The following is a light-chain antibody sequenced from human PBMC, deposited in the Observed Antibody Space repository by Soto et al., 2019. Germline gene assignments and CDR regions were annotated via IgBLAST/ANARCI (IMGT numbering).Light chain of an antibody. CDR3: SSYSGTNSNMI. J-gene: IGLJ2*01. V-gene: IGLV2-8*01. Sequence: QSALTQPPSAAGSPGQSVTISCAGTYSDIGYYNYVSWYQQHPGKVPKLIISEGSKRPSGVPDRFSGSKSGYTASLTVSARQPADEAVYYCSSYSGTNSNMIFGGGTKVTVL. CDR2: EGS. CDR1: YSDIGYYNY.